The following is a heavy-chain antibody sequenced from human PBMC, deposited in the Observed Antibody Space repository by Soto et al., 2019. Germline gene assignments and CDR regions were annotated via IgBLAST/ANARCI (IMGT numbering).Heavy chain of an antibody. D-gene: IGHD3-16*01. J-gene: IGHJ4*02. Sequence: QVQLVESGGGVVQPGRSLRLSCAASGFTFSSYGMHWVRQAPGKGLEWVAVISYDGSNKYYADSVKGRFTISRDNSKNSLYLQMNSVRAEDTAVYYCAKDQVKKWEPFGRGAPYYFDDWGQGTLVTVSA. CDR3: AKDQVKKWEPFGRGAPYYFDD. V-gene: IGHV3-30*18. CDR1: GFTFSSYG. CDR2: ISYDGSNK.